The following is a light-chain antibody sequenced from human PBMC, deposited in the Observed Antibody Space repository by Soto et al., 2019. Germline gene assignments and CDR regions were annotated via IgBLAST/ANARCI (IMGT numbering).Light chain of an antibody. V-gene: IGLV2-8*01. J-gene: IGLJ3*02. CDR2: EVS. CDR1: SSDVGGYNY. CDR3: SSYARSNNGV. Sequence: QSALTQPPSASGSPGQSVTISRTGTSSDVGGYNYVSWYQQHPGKAPKLMIYEVSKRPSGVPDRFSGSKSGNTASLTVSGLQAEDEADYYSSSYARSNNGVFGGGTKLTVL.